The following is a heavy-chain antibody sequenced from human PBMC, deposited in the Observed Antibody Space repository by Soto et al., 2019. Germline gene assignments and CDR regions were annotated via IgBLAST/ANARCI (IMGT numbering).Heavy chain of an antibody. V-gene: IGHV3-9*01. D-gene: IGHD3-9*01. J-gene: IGHJ4*02. Sequence: EVQLVESGGGLVQPGRSLRLSCAASGFTFDDYAMHWVRQAPGKGLEWVSGISWNSGSIGYADSVKGRFTISRDNAKNSLYLQMNSLRAEDTALYYCAKDRGSSVAGLVYFDYWGQGTLVTVSS. CDR3: AKDRGSSVAGLVYFDY. CDR2: ISWNSGSI. CDR1: GFTFDDYA.